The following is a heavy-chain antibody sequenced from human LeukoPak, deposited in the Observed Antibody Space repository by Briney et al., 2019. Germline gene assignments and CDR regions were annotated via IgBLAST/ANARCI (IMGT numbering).Heavy chain of an antibody. CDR1: GDSVSGVY. Sequence: PSETLSLTCTVSGDSVSGVYWSWIRQPPGKGLEWIGEINHSGSTNYNPSLKGRVTISVDTSKNQFSLKLSSVTAADTAVYYCSSGWYRFWGQGTLVTVSS. CDR2: INHSGST. V-gene: IGHV4-34*01. D-gene: IGHD6-19*01. J-gene: IGHJ4*02. CDR3: SSGWYRF.